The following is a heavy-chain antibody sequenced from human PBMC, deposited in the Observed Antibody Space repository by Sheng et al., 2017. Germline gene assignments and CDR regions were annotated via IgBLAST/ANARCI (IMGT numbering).Heavy chain of an antibody. D-gene: IGHD1-26*01. CDR2: IDPNSGGT. CDR3: ARAPGTIDY. J-gene: IGHJ4*02. V-gene: IGHV1-2*02. CDR1: GYTFTDYY. Sequence: QVLLVQSGAEVKKPGASVKVSCKATGYTFTDYYMHWVRQAPGQGLEWMGWIDPNSGGTNYAQKIQGRLTMTRDTSITTAYMELSRLTSDDTAVYYCARAPGTIDYWGQGTLVT.